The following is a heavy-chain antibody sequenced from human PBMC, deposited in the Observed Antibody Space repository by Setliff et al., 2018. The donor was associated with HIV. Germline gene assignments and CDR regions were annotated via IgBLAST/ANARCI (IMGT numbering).Heavy chain of an antibody. CDR1: GYTFTSYG. CDR2: VSAYNGNT. V-gene: IGHV1-18*01. J-gene: IGHJ5*02. Sequence: ASVKVSCKASGYTFTSYGISWVRQAPGQGLAWMGWVSAYNGNTNYAQKLQGRVTMTTDTSTSTAYKELRSLRSDDTAVYYCARILSRNWFDPWGQGTLVTVSS. CDR3: ARILSRNWFDP.